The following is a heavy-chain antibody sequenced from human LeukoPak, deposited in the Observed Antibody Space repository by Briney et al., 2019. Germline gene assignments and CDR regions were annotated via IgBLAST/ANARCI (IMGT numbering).Heavy chain of an antibody. Sequence: SETPSLTCAVSGYSISSGYYWGWIRQPPGKGVEWIGSIYHSGSTYYNPSLKSRVTISVDTSKNQFSLKLSSVTAADTAVYYCARQTYYDFWSGWSDYYYYMDVWGKGTTVTVSS. V-gene: IGHV4-38-2*01. CDR1: GYSISSGYY. J-gene: IGHJ6*03. CDR3: ARQTYYDFWSGWSDYYYYMDV. D-gene: IGHD3-3*01. CDR2: IYHSGST.